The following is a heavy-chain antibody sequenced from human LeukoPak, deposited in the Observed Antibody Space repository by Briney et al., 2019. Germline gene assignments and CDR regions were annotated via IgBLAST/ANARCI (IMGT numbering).Heavy chain of an antibody. V-gene: IGHV4-61*01. CDR2: IYYSGST. J-gene: IGHJ4*02. Sequence: PSETLSLTCTVCGGSVSSGSYYWSWIPQPPGKGLEWIGHIYYSGSTNYNPSLKSRVTISVDTSKNQFSLKLSSVTAADTAVYYCAREGLYGDYVWSLDYWGQGTLVTVSS. CDR3: AREGLYGDYVWSLDY. CDR1: GGSVSSGSYY. D-gene: IGHD4-17*01.